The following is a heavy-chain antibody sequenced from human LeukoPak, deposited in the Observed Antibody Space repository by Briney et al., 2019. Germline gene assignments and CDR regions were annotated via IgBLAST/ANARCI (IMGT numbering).Heavy chain of an antibody. CDR2: IYHADSDT. CDR3: ARHLQTETTYFYYYYMDV. D-gene: IGHD1-7*01. CDR1: GYSFTSHW. V-gene: IGHV5-51*01. Sequence: GESLKISCKASGYSFTSHWIGWVRQMPGKGLEWVGAIYHADSDTRYSPSFQGQVTISTDKSINTAYLQWSSLKASDTAMYYCARHLQTETTYFYYYYMDVWGEGTTVTVAS. J-gene: IGHJ6*03.